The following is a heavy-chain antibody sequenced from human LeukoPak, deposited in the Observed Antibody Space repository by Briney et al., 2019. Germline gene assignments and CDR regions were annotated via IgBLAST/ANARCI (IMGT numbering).Heavy chain of an antibody. CDR2: IIPIFGTA. J-gene: IGHJ4*02. D-gene: IGHD6-6*01. CDR1: GGTFSSYA. CDR3: VGGVGSSSNHNFDY. Sequence: GASVKVSCKASGGTFSSYAISWVRQAPGQGLEWMGGIIPIFGTANYAQKFQGRVTITTDESTSTAYMELSSLRSVATAVYYCVGGVGSSSNHNFDYWGQGTLVTVSS. V-gene: IGHV1-69*05.